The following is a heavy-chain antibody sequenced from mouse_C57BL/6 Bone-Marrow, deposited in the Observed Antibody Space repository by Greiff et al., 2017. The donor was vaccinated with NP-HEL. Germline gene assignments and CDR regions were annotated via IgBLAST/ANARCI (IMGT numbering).Heavy chain of an antibody. CDR2: IRSKSNNYAT. V-gene: IGHV10-1*01. CDR1: GFSFNTYA. J-gene: IGHJ1*03. D-gene: IGHD2-9*01. CDR3: VRQSPTMVTHWYFDV. Sequence: EVKLVESGGGLVQPKGSLKLSCAASGFSFNTYAMNWVRQAPGKGLEWVARIRSKSNNYATYYADSVKDRFTISRDDSESMLYLQMNNLKTEDTAMYYCVRQSPTMVTHWYFDVWGTGTTVTVSS.